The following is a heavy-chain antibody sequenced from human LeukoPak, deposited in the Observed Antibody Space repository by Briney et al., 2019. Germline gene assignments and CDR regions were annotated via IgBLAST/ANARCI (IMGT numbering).Heavy chain of an antibody. D-gene: IGHD6-19*01. J-gene: IGHJ2*01. CDR2: IDPDGNDN. Sequence: GTSLRLSCAASGFTFHNFGMVWVRQAPGKGLQWVAAIDPDGNDNYYADSARGRFVISRDNSKNTLYLQIYSLTVVDTAVYYCARDSDTSGNHWFFDVWGRGTLVIAS. V-gene: IGHV3-30*12. CDR3: ARDSDTSGNHWFFDV. CDR1: GFTFHNFG.